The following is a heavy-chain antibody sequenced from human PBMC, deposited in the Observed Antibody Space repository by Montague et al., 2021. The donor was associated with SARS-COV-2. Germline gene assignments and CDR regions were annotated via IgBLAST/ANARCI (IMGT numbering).Heavy chain of an antibody. CDR1: GFSLSTRTVG. CDR2: IYWDDDK. Sequence: PALVKPAKTLTQTCTFSGFSLSTRTVGVGWIRQPPGKALEWLALIYWDDDKRYSPSLKSRLTITKVTSKNQVVLTMTNMDPVDTATYYCAHRLPAVAAFDYWGQGTLVTVSS. J-gene: IGHJ4*02. V-gene: IGHV2-5*02. D-gene: IGHD6-6*01. CDR3: AHRLPAVAAFDY.